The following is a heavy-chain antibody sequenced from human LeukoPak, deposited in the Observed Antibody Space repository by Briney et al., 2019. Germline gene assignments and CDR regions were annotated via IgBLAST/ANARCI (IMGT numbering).Heavy chain of an antibody. Sequence: SVSVSCKASGGTFSSYAISWVRQAPGQGLEWMGGIIPIFGTANYAQKFQGRVTITADKSTSTAYMELSSLRSEDTAVYYCARVIKDVVGGYDLLYYYYGMDVWGKGTTVTVSS. CDR3: ARVIKDVVGGYDLLYYYYGMDV. CDR1: GGTFSSYA. CDR2: IIPIFGTA. J-gene: IGHJ6*04. D-gene: IGHD5-12*01. V-gene: IGHV1-69*06.